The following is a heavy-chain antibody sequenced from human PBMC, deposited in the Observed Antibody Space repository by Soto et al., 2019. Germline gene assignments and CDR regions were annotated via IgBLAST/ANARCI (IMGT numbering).Heavy chain of an antibody. D-gene: IGHD3-10*01. V-gene: IGHV3-33*01. CDR3: ARWEGTGIGFDC. CDR2: IWYDGSNQ. J-gene: IGHJ4*02. CDR1: GSTFRSYG. Sequence: QVQLVESGGGVVQPGRSLRLSCAASGSTFRSYGMHWVRQAPGKGMEWVALIWYDGSNQDYADSVKGRFTISRDNVKNKLYLQINSLRAGDTAVYYCARWEGTGIGFDCWGQGTLVTVSS.